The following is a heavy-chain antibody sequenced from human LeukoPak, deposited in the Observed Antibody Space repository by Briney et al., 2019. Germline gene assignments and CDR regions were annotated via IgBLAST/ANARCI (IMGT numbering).Heavy chain of an antibody. CDR2: ISSSSSYI. CDR3: ARALGDGYNVPTDY. CDR1: GFIFSNYG. V-gene: IGHV3-21*01. D-gene: IGHD5-24*01. J-gene: IGHJ4*02. Sequence: GGSLRLSCAASGFIFSNYGMNWVRQAPGKGLEWVSSISSSSSYIYYADSVKGRFTISRDNAKNSLYLQMNSLRAEDTAVYYCARALGDGYNVPTDYWGQGTLVTVSS.